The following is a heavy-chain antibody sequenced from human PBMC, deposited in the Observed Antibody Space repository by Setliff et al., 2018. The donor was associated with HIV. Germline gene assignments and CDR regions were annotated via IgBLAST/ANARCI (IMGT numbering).Heavy chain of an antibody. J-gene: IGHJ4*02. V-gene: IGHV3-23*01. Sequence: GGSLRLSCAASGFTFSSYAMSWVRQAPGKGLEWVSAISGSGGSTYYADSVRGRFTISRDNSKNTLYLQMNSLRAEDTAVYYCAKDQGEMATISPIDYWGQGTLVTVSS. D-gene: IGHD5-12*01. CDR1: GFTFSSYA. CDR2: ISGSGGST. CDR3: AKDQGEMATISPIDY.